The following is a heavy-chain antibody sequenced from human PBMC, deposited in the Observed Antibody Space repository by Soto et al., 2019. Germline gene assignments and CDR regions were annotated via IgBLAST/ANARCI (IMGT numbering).Heavy chain of an antibody. CDR1: GFTFSSYG. J-gene: IGHJ4*02. V-gene: IGHV3-30*18. CDR2: ISHDGSNK. Sequence: QVQLVESGGGVVQPGRSLIVSCAASGFTFSSYGMHWVRQAPGKGLEWVALISHDGSNKYYADSVKGRFTISRDTSKNTYLQMNSLRAEDTAVYYCAKGGCSGTSCPGEWGQGTLVTVSS. D-gene: IGHD2-2*01. CDR3: AKGGCSGTSCPGE.